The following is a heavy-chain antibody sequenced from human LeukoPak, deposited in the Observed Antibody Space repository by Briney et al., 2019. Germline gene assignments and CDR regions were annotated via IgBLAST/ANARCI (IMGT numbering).Heavy chain of an antibody. CDR1: GFTFNSYD. CDR3: AKGALVRGAITYFDF. V-gene: IGHV3-30*18. CDR2: VSSDGSYE. Sequence: PGGSLRLSCAASGFTFNSYDIHWVRQAPGKGLDWVAVVSSDGSYESYADSMKGRCTISRDNSKNTVYLEMNSLRPDDTAIYYCAKGALVRGAITYFDFWGQGTLVTVSS. J-gene: IGHJ4*02. D-gene: IGHD3-10*01.